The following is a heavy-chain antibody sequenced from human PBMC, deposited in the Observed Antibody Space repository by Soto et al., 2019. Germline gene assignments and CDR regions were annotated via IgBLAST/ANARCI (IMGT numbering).Heavy chain of an antibody. CDR2: XXAXXGXT. Sequence: GASVNVSCKASGYTFTSYCISLVRQALGQRLEWXGGXXAXXGXTXXXQXXXGRVTMTTDTSTSTAYMELRSLRSDDTAVYYCAREWGYDSSGYYDYWGQGTLVTVSS. CDR1: GYTFTSYC. V-gene: IGHV1-18*01. CDR3: AREWGYDSSGYYDY. J-gene: IGHJ4*02. D-gene: IGHD3-22*01.